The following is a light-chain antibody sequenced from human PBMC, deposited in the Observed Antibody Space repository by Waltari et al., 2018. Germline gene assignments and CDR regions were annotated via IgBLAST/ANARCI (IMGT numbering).Light chain of an antibody. J-gene: IGLJ3*02. V-gene: IGLV2-11*01. CDR2: DVS. CDR3: CSYAGSYTWV. CDR1: SSDVGGYNY. Sequence: QSALTRPRSVSGSPGQSVTISCTGTSSDVGGYNYVSWYHQHPGKAPKLMIYDVSKRPSGVPDRCSGSKSGHTASLTISGLQAEDEADYYCCSYAGSYTWVFGGGTKLTVL.